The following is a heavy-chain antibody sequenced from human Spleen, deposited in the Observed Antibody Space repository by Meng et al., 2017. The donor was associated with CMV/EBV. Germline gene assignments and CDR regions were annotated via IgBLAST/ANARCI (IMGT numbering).Heavy chain of an antibody. CDR3: ARTYTSGWFGVGGNYFDD. Sequence: ISRNRFYWGWIRQSPGKGLEWIGSISHTGTTYYNPSLKSRVTMSVDTSQNQFSLKLPSVTAADTAIYYCARTYTSGWFGVGGNYFDDWGQGTLVTVSS. CDR2: ISHTGTT. J-gene: IGHJ4*02. CDR1: ISRNRFY. D-gene: IGHD6-19*01. V-gene: IGHV4-39*01.